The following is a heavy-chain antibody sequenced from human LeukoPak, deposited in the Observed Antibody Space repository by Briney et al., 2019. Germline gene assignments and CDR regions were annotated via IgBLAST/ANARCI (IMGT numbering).Heavy chain of an antibody. D-gene: IGHD3-16*01. J-gene: IGHJ4*02. CDR3: ARVERGGDY. CDR2: IYPGDSDA. Sequence: GESLQISCKGSGYIFTSYWIGWVRQVPGKGLEYMGIIYPGDSDARYSPSFQGQVTISVDKSISTAYLQWSSLKASDTAKYYCARVERGGDYWGQGTLVTVSS. CDR1: GYIFTSYW. V-gene: IGHV5-51*01.